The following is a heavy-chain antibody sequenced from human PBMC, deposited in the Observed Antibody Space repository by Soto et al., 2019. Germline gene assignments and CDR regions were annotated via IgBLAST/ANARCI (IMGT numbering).Heavy chain of an antibody. D-gene: IGHD3-10*01. CDR3: ARHYYGSGSYYNHFDY. V-gene: IGHV3-53*01. J-gene: IGHJ4*02. Sequence: PGGSLRLSCAASGFTVSSNYMSWVRQAPGKGLEWVSVIYSGGSTYYADSVKGRFTISRDNSKNTLYLQMNSLRAEDTAVYYCARHYYGSGSYYNHFDYWGQGTLVTVSS. CDR1: GFTVSSNY. CDR2: IYSGGST.